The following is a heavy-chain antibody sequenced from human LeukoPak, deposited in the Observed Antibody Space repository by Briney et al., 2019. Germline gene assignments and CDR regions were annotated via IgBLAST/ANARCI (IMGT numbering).Heavy chain of an antibody. J-gene: IGHJ6*03. CDR3: VRVNLESNYYYYMDV. CDR2: IYYSGST. CDR1: GGSISSSSYY. D-gene: IGHD5-24*01. Sequence: PSETLSLTCTVSGGSISSSSYYWGWIRQPPGKGLEWIGSIYYSGSTYYNPSLKSRVTISVDTSKNQFSLKLSSVTAADTAVYYCVRVNLESNYYYYMDVWGKGTTVTVSS. V-gene: IGHV4-39*07.